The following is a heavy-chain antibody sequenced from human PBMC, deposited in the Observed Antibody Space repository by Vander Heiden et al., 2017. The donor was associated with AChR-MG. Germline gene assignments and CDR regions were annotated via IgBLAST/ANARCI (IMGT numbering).Heavy chain of an antibody. J-gene: IGHJ4*02. D-gene: IGHD4-17*01. Sequence: EVQLVESGGGLVQPGGSLRPSCAASGFTFSSYSMNWVRQAPGKGLEWVSYISSSSSTIYYADSVKGRFTISRDNAKNSLYLQMNSLRDEDTAVYYCAREYRSSTTVTSDYWGQGTLVTVSS. CDR1: GFTFSSYS. V-gene: IGHV3-48*02. CDR3: AREYRSSTTVTSDY. CDR2: ISSSSSTI.